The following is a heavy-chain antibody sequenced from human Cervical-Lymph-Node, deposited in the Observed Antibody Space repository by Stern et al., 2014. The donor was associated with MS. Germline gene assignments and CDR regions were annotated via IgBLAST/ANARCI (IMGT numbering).Heavy chain of an antibody. V-gene: IGHV2-70*04. CDR2: LDWDDDK. J-gene: IGHJ3*02. CDR1: GFSLSTSGMR. D-gene: IGHD3-10*01. CDR3: ARLQSGIGDALDI. Sequence: QVTLKESGPALVKPTQTLTLTCTFSGFSLSTSGMRVSWIRQPPGKALEWLARLDWDDDKFYSTSLKTRLTISKDTSKNQVVLTMTNMDPVDTATYYCARLQSGIGDALDIWGQGTMVTVSS.